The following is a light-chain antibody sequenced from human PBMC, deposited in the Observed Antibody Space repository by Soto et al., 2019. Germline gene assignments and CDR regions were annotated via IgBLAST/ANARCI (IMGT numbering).Light chain of an antibody. V-gene: IGKV3-11*01. CDR2: DAS. J-gene: IGKJ4*01. Sequence: EIVLTQSPATLSLSPGETATLSCRSSQSVSSSLAWYQQQPGQTHRLLIYDASNRSTGIPARFSGSGSGTDFTITASSLAPEDFAVYYCQQRSSWPLTFVGGTKVAIK. CDR3: QQRSSWPLT. CDR1: QSVSSS.